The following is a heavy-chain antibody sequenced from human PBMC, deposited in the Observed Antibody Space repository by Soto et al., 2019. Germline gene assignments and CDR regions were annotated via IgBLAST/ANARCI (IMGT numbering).Heavy chain of an antibody. Sequence: PGGALRLSCAASGFTFSDYYMSWIRQAPGKGLEWVSYISSSSSYTNYADSVKGRFTISRDNAKNSLYLQMNSLRAEDTAVYYCARVEQLASYYFDYWGQGTLVTVSS. CDR3: ARVEQLASYYFDY. V-gene: IGHV3-11*06. D-gene: IGHD6-6*01. CDR2: ISSSSSYT. CDR1: GFTFSDYY. J-gene: IGHJ4*02.